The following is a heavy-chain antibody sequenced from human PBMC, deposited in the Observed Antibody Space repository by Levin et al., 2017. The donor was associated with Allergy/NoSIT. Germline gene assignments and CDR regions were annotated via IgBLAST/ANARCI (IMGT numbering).Heavy chain of an antibody. CDR2: IKQDGSET. V-gene: IGHV3-7*01. CDR3: AREEDWGYHYGMAV. J-gene: IGHJ6*02. D-gene: IGHD3/OR15-3a*01. CDR1: GFTFTSFW. Sequence: GGSLRLSCAASGFTFTSFWMTWVRQAPGKGLEWVANIKQDGSETYYVDSVKGRFTISRDNAKNSVYLQMNSLRVDDTAVYYWAREEDWGYHYGMAVWGQGTTVTVSS.